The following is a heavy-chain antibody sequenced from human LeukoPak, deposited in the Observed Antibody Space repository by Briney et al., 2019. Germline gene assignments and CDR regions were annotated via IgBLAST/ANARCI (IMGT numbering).Heavy chain of an antibody. Sequence: ASVKVSCKASGYIFTSYYMYWVRQAPGQGLEWMGIINPSGGSTSYAQKFQGRVTMTRDMSTSTVYMELSSLRSEDTAVYYCARDFGHYYDSSGYYDYWGQGTLVTVSS. J-gene: IGHJ4*02. CDR2: INPSGGST. V-gene: IGHV1-46*01. CDR1: GYIFTSYY. D-gene: IGHD3-22*01. CDR3: ARDFGHYYDSSGYYDY.